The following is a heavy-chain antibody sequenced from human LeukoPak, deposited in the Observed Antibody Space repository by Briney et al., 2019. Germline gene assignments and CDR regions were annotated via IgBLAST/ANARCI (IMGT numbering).Heavy chain of an antibody. CDR2: MNPNSGNT. CDR1: GYTFTSYD. CDR3: ARGMVRGDHIDY. Sequence: GASVRVSCKDSGYTFTSYDINWVRQATGQGLEWMGWMNPNSGNTGYAQKFQGRVTMTRNTSISTAYMELSSLRSEDTAVYYCARGMVRGDHIDYWGQGTLVTVSS. J-gene: IGHJ4*02. D-gene: IGHD3-10*01. V-gene: IGHV1-8*01.